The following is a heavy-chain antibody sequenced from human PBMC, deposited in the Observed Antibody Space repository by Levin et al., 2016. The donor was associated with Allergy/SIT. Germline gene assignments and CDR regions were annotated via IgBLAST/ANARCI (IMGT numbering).Heavy chain of an antibody. CDR2: ISSNGGST. D-gene: IGHD1-26*01. Sequence: GESLKISCSASGFTFSSYAMHWVRQAPGKGLEYVSAISSNGGSTYYADSVKGRFTISRDNSKNMLYLQMSSLRAEDTAVYYCVTGSAGSSVKVGFDYWGQGTLVTVSS. J-gene: IGHJ4*02. CDR3: VTGSAGSSVKVGFDY. CDR1: GFTFSSYA. V-gene: IGHV3-64D*06.